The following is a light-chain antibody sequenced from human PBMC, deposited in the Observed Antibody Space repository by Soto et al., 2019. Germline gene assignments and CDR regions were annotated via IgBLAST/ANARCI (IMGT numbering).Light chain of an antibody. CDR3: QQYDNSPYT. CDR2: DAS. CDR1: QSLSSSN. J-gene: IGKJ2*01. Sequence: EIVLTQSPGTLSLSPGERATLSCRASQSLSSSNLAWYQQKPGQTPRLLIYDASTRATGIPDRFSGSGSGTDFTLTVSRLEPEDFAVYYCQQYDNSPYTFGQGTKLEIK. V-gene: IGKV3-20*01.